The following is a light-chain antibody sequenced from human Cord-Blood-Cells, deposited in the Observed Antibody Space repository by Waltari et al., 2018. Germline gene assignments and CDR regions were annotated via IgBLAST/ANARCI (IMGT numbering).Light chain of an antibody. Sequence: SYELTQPPSVSVSPGQPASIPGSGDKLGDKYACWYQQKPGQSPVLVIYQDSKRPSGIPERFSGSNSGNTATLTISGTQAMDEADYYCQAWDSSTYYVFGTGTKVTVL. CDR2: QDS. CDR1: KLGDKY. J-gene: IGLJ1*01. CDR3: QAWDSSTYYV. V-gene: IGLV3-1*01.